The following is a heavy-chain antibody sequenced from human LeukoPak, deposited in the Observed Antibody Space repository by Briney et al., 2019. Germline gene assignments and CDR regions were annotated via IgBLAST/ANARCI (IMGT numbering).Heavy chain of an antibody. V-gene: IGHV3-23*01. Sequence: PGGSLRLSCAASGFSFSKYNMSWVRQAPGKGLVWVSVISDGGGTIFYTDSVKGRFTISRDNSKNTLYLQMNSLRDEDTAIYYCAKGSFSGWGHFDYWGQGALVTVSS. J-gene: IGHJ4*02. CDR1: GFSFSKYN. CDR2: ISDGGGTI. CDR3: AKGSFSGWGHFDY. D-gene: IGHD6-19*01.